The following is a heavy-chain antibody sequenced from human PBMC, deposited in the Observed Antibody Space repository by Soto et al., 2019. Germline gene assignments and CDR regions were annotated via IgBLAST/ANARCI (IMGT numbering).Heavy chain of an antibody. CDR2: IYYSGST. CDR1: CGSISSGGYY. D-gene: IGHD2-21*01. V-gene: IGHV4-31*03. J-gene: IGHJ4*02. CDR3: ARLVVIDDYFDY. Sequence: PSETLSLTCTVSCGSISSGGYYWSWIRQHPGKGLEWIGYIYYSGSTYYNPSLKSRVTISVDTSKNQFSLKLSSVTAADTAVYYCARLVVIDDYFDYWGQGTLVTV.